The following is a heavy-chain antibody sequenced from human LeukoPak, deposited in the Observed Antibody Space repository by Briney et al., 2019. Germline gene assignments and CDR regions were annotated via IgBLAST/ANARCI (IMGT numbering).Heavy chain of an antibody. Sequence: SETLSLTCTVSGGSISSDTYYWSWIRQPAGKGLEWIGRLYASGNSNYNASLKSRVTISIDTSNNQFSLRLSSVIASDTAVYYCAGTRRYCSGGSCYNWFDPWGQGTLVTVSS. V-gene: IGHV4-61*02. CDR1: GGSISSDTYY. CDR3: AGTRRYCSGGSCYNWFDP. J-gene: IGHJ5*02. CDR2: LYASGNS. D-gene: IGHD2-15*01.